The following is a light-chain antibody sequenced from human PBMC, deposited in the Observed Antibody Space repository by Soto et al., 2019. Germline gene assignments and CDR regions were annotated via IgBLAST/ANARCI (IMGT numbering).Light chain of an antibody. V-gene: IGKV1-33*01. CDR2: DAA. CDR1: QDINRY. Sequence: DIQLTQSPSSLSASVGDRVTITCQANQDINRYVNWYQQQLGKAPKLLMFDAATLESGVPSRFSGSGSGTEFTLTISSLQPEDFATYFWQQYDSLPPTFGGGTKVDIQ. J-gene: IGKJ4*01. CDR3: QQYDSLPPT.